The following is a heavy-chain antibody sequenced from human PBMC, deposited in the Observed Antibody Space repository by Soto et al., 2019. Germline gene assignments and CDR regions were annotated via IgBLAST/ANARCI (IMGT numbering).Heavy chain of an antibody. Sequence: PGGSLRLSCAASGFTFSSYWMSWVRQAPGKGLEWVANIKEDGSEKNYADSVKGRFTISRDNAKNSLYLQMNSLRAEDTAVYYCARDLYPYVMMYYYYGMDVWGQGTTVTVSS. D-gene: IGHD3-16*01. CDR3: ARDLYPYVMMYYYYGMDV. J-gene: IGHJ6*02. V-gene: IGHV3-7*01. CDR2: IKEDGSEK. CDR1: GFTFSSYW.